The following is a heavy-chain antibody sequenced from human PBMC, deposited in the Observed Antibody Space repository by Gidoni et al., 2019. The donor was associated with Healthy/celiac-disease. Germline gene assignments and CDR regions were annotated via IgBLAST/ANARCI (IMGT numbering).Heavy chain of an antibody. D-gene: IGHD3-3*01. J-gene: IGHJ5*02. V-gene: IGHV4-59*01. Sequence: QVQLQESGPGLVKPSETLSLTCTVSGGSISSYYWSWIRQPPGKGLEWIGYIYYSGRTNYNPSLKSRVTISVDTSKNQFSLKLSSVTAADTAVYYCAATTIFGVEAWFDPWGQGTLVTVSS. CDR1: GGSISSYY. CDR3: AATTIFGVEAWFDP. CDR2: IYYSGRT.